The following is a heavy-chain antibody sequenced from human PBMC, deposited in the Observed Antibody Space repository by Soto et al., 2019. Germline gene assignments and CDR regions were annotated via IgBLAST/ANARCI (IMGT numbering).Heavy chain of an antibody. V-gene: IGHV1-24*01. CDR3: ATDLRYCSGGSCYPS. Sequence: ASVKVSCKVSGYTLTELSMHWVRQAPGKGLEWMGGFDPGDGETIYAQKFQGRVTMTEDTSTDTAYMELSSLRSEDTAVYYCATDLRYCSGGSCYPSWGQGTLVTVSS. J-gene: IGHJ4*02. CDR1: GYTLTELS. CDR2: FDPGDGET. D-gene: IGHD2-15*01.